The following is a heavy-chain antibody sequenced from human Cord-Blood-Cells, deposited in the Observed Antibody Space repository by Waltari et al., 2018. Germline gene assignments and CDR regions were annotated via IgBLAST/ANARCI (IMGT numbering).Heavy chain of an antibody. CDR2: IYYSGST. CDR1: GGSIRSYY. Sequence: QVQLQESGPGLVKPSETLSLPCTVSGGSIRSYYWSWTRQHPGQGMEWIGYIYYSGSTNYNPSLKSRVTISVDTSKNQFSLKLSSVTAADTAVYYCASGSYCSSTSCYYYYYYYMDVWGKGTTVTVSS. J-gene: IGHJ6*03. D-gene: IGHD2-2*01. V-gene: IGHV4-59*01. CDR3: ASGSYCSSTSCYYYYYYYMDV.